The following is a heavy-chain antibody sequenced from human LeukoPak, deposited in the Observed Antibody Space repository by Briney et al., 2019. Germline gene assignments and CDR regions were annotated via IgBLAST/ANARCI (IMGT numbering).Heavy chain of an antibody. D-gene: IGHD3-22*01. V-gene: IGHV5-51*01. J-gene: IGHJ4*02. CDR3: AREHYYDSSGYPGD. CDR2: VYPGDSDT. CDR1: GYSFSNYW. Sequence: GESLKISCKGSGYSFSNYWIGWVRQMPGKGLEWMGIVYPGDSDTRYSPSFQGQVTISADKSISTAYLQWSSLKASDTAMYYCAREHYYDSSGYPGDWGQGTLVTVSS.